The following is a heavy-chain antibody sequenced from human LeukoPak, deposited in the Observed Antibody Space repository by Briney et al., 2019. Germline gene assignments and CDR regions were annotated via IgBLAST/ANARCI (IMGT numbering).Heavy chain of an antibody. D-gene: IGHD2-15*01. CDR3: ARGPAASHRNWFDP. Sequence: ASVKVSCKVSGYTLTELSMHWVRQATGQGLEWMGWMNPNSGYTGHAQKFQGRVTMTRNTSISTAYMELSSLRSEDTAVYYCARGPAASHRNWFDPWGQGTLVTVSS. J-gene: IGHJ5*02. CDR1: GYTLTELS. CDR2: MNPNSGYT. V-gene: IGHV1-8*01.